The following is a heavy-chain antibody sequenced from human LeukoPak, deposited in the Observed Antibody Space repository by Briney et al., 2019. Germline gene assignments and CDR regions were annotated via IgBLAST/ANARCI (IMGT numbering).Heavy chain of an antibody. CDR3: ARTPWVGYCSSTSCPEYNWFDP. CDR2: ISAYNGNT. CDR1: GYTFTSYG. V-gene: IGHV1-18*04. D-gene: IGHD2-2*01. J-gene: IGHJ5*02. Sequence: GASVKVSCKASGYTFTSYGISWVRQAPGQGLEWMGWISAYNGNTNYAQKLQGRVTMTTDTSTSTAYMELRSLRSDDTAVHYCARTPWVGYCSSTSCPEYNWFDPWGQGTLVTVSS.